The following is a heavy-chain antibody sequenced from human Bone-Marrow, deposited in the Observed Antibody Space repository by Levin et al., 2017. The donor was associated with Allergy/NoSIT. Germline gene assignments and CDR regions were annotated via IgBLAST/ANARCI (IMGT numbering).Heavy chain of an antibody. V-gene: IGHV3-23*01. CDR3: AKATRSPLWFGEGYFDR. CDR2: ISGSGGST. Sequence: PGGSLRLSCAASGFTFSSYAMSWVRQAPGKGLEWVSAISGSGGSTYYADSVKGRFTISRDNSKNTLYLQMNSLRAEDTAVYYCAKATRSPLWFGEGYFDRWGRGTLVTVSS. CDR1: GFTFSSYA. D-gene: IGHD3-10*01. J-gene: IGHJ2*01.